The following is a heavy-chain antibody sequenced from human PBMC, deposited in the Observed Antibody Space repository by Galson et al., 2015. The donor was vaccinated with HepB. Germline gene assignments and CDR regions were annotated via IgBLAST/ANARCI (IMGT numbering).Heavy chain of an antibody. CDR1: GGTFSSYA. CDR3: ASYSSSSHRYYYYYMDV. V-gene: IGHV1-69*13. CDR2: IIPIFGTA. D-gene: IGHD6-13*01. J-gene: IGHJ6*03. Sequence: SVKVSCKASGGTFSSYAISWVRQAPGQGLGWMGGIIPIFGTANYAQKFQGRVTITADESTSTAYMELSSLRSEDTAVYYCASYSSSSHRYYYYYMDVWGKGTTVTVSS.